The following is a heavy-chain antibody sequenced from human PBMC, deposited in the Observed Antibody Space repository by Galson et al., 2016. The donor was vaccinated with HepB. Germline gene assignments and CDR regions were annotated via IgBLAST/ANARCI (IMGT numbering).Heavy chain of an antibody. V-gene: IGHV5-10-1*01. CDR2: IDPTDSYT. CDR3: ARQGAGWGGMEIDH. Sequence: QSGAEVKKPGESLRISCKAPGYSFTSYWINWVRQMPGKGLEWMGRIDPTDSYTNYSPSFQGHVIISADKSISTAYMQWSSLKASDTAMYYCARQGAGWGGMEIDHWGQGTLVTVSS. D-gene: IGHD3-16*01. CDR1: GYSFTSYW. J-gene: IGHJ4*02.